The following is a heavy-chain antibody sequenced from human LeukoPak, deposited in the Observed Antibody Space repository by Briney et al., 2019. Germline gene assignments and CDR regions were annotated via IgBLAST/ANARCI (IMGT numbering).Heavy chain of an antibody. CDR1: GYTFTSYY. CDR2: INPSGGST. J-gene: IGHJ1*01. D-gene: IGHD2-21*02. Sequence: ASVKVSCKASGYTFTSYYTHWVRQAPGQGLEWMGIINPSGGSTNYAQKFQGRVTMTRDTSTSTVYMELSSLRSEDTAVYYCARAQAYCGGDCHFQPWGQGTLVTVSS. V-gene: IGHV1-46*01. CDR3: ARAQAYCGGDCHFQP.